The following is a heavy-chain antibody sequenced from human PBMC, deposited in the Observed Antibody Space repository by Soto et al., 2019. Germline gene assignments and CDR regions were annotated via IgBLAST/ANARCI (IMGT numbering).Heavy chain of an antibody. V-gene: IGHV1-3*01. D-gene: IGHD2-15*01. J-gene: IGHJ5*01. CDR2: INAGNGNT. CDR3: ARDRLVVVVAATRESWFDS. Sequence: QVQLVQSGAEVKKPGASVKVSCKASGYTFTSYAMHWVRQAPGQRLEWMGWINAGNGNTKYSQKFQGRVTITRDTSASTAYMELSSLRSEDTAVYYCARDRLVVVVAATRESWFDSWGQGTLVTVSS. CDR1: GYTFTSYA.